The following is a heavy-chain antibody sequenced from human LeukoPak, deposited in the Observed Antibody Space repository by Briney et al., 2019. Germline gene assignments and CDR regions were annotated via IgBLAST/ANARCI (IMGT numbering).Heavy chain of an antibody. J-gene: IGHJ4*02. Sequence: SETLSLTCTVSGGCISSYYWSWIRQPPGKGLEWIGYIYYSGSTNYNPSLKSRVTISVDTSKNQFSLKLSSVTAADTAVYYCARGRVYYDSSGLFDYWGQGTLVTVSS. D-gene: IGHD3-22*01. CDR3: ARGRVYYDSSGLFDY. V-gene: IGHV4-59*01. CDR1: GGCISSYY. CDR2: IYYSGST.